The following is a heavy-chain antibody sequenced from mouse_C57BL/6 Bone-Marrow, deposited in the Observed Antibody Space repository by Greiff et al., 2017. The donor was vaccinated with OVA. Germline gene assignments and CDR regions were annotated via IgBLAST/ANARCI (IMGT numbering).Heavy chain of an antibody. D-gene: IGHD2-10*02. CDR3: AREYDYGAMDY. CDR2: ISDGGSYT. J-gene: IGHJ4*01. V-gene: IGHV5-4*01. CDR1: GFTFSSYA. Sequence: EVKLMESGGGLVKPGGSLKLSCAASGFTFSSYAMSWVRQTPEKRLEWVATISDGGSYTYYPDNVKGRFTISRDNAKNNLYLQMRQLKAEDTAMYYCAREYDYGAMDYWGQGTSVTVSS.